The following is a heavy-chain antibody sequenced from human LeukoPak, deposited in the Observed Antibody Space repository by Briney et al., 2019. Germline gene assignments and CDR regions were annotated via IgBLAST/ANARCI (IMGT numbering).Heavy chain of an antibody. Sequence: GPLRLSCAAAGFIFSSYGMHWVRQGPGPGLEWVAVIWSDGSRQYYLDSVKGRFTISRDNSKNTLYLQMNSLRAEDTAVYSCARGVAQNGNPNYFDPWGRGTLVTVSS. CDR2: IWSDGSRQ. CDR1: GFIFSSYG. J-gene: IGHJ5*02. V-gene: IGHV3-33*01. CDR3: ARGVAQNGNPNYFDP. D-gene: IGHD2-15*01.